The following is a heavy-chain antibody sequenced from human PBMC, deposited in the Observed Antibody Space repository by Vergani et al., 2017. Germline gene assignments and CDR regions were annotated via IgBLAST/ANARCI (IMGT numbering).Heavy chain of an antibody. CDR3: ARLRGEFQVLYYFDY. D-gene: IGHD3-10*01. V-gene: IGHV3-33*01. CDR2: IWYDGSDK. CDR1: GFTFSSYG. J-gene: IGHJ4*02. Sequence: QVQLVESGGGVVQPQRSLRLSCAASGFTFSSYGMHWVRQAPGKGLEWVAIIWYDGSDKYYADSVKGRFTISRDNAKNSLYLQMNSLRAEDTAVYYCARLRGEFQVLYYFDYWGQGTLVTVSS.